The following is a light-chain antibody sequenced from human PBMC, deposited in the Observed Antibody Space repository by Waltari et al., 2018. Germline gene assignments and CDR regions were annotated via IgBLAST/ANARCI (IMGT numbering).Light chain of an antibody. V-gene: IGKV3-20*01. CDR1: QRLSRP. CDR2: DAS. J-gene: IGKJ1*01. Sequence: SCRAGQRLSRPLAWYQQKPGQAPRLLIYDASRRATGIPDRFIGSGSGTDFSLTISRLEPEDFAVYYCQHYVTLPATFGQGTRVELK. CDR3: QHYVTLPAT.